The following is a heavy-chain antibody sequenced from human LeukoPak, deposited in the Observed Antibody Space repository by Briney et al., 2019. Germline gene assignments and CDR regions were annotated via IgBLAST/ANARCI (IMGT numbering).Heavy chain of an antibody. CDR3: ARLLREYCSSTSCNRIYFDY. J-gene: IGHJ4*02. V-gene: IGHV3-66*01. CDR2: IYSSGKT. D-gene: IGHD2-2*01. Sequence: PGGSLKLSCAASGFTVSDNYMSWVRQAPGKGLEWVSVIYSSGKTYYADSVKGRLTISRENSKNTLYLQMNSLRAEDTAVYYCARLLREYCSSTSCNRIYFDYWGQGILVTVSS. CDR1: GFTVSDNY.